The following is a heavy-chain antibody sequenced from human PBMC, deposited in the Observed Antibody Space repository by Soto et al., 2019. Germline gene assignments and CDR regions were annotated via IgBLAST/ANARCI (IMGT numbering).Heavy chain of an antibody. CDR1: DSVSSNSAA. V-gene: IGHV6-1*01. CDR3: ARDRELAVAVPYIDY. Sequence: DSVSSNSAAWNWSRQSPSRGLEWLGRTYYRYKWYNDYAVSVKSRITINPDTSKNQFSLPLNSVTPEDTAVYYCARDRELAVAVPYIDYWGQGTLVTVSS. D-gene: IGHD6-19*01. J-gene: IGHJ4*01. CDR2: TYYRYKWYN.